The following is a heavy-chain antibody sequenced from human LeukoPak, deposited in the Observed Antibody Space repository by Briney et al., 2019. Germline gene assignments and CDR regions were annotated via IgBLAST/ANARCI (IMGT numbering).Heavy chain of an antibody. CDR3: VRDSYSRDLDY. V-gene: IGHV3-7*01. CDR2: IKEDGSEQ. J-gene: IGHJ4*02. CDR1: AFTFSSYW. Sequence: GSLRLSCAASAFTFSSYWMSWVRQAPGKGLEWVANIKEDGSEQYYVDSLKGRFTISRDNAKNSLYLQMNSLRVEDTAVYYCVRDSYSRDLDYWGQGTLVTVSS. D-gene: IGHD3-22*01.